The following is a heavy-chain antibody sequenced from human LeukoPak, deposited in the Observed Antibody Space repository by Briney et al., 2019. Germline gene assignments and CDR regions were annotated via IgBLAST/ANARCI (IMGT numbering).Heavy chain of an antibody. J-gene: IGHJ3*02. CDR3: ARDFYCSSTSCYGNDAFDI. D-gene: IGHD2-2*01. CDR1: GLTFSSYS. V-gene: IGHV3-21*01. CDR2: ISSSSYI. Sequence: PGGSLRLSCAASGLTFSSYSMNWVRQAPGKGLEWVSSISSSSYIYYADSVKGRFTISRDNAKNSLYLQMNSLRAEDTAVYYCARDFYCSSTSCYGNDAFDIWGQGTMVTVSS.